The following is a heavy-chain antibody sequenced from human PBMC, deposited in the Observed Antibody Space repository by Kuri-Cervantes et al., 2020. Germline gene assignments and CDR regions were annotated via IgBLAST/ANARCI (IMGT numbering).Heavy chain of an antibody. Sequence: GESLKISCAASGFTFSSYAMSWVRQAPGKGLEWVSAISGSGGSTYYADSVKGRFTISRDNSTNTLYLQMNSLRAEDTALYYCAKDMKEGSTLYYYGMDVWGQGTTVTVSS. V-gene: IGHV3-23*01. J-gene: IGHJ6*02. CDR1: GFTFSSYA. CDR3: AKDMKEGSTLYYYGMDV. D-gene: IGHD6-13*01. CDR2: ISGSGGST.